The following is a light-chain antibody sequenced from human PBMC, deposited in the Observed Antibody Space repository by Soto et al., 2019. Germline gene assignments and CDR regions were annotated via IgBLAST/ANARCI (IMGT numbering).Light chain of an antibody. J-gene: IGKJ1*01. CDR2: GAS. Sequence: EIVLTQSPGTQSLSPGERATLSCRASQSVSSSYLAWYQQKPGQAPRLLIYGASSRATGIPDRFSGSGSGTDFTLIISRLEPEDFAVYYCQQYGSSPRTFGRGTKVEIK. V-gene: IGKV3-20*01. CDR3: QQYGSSPRT. CDR1: QSVSSSY.